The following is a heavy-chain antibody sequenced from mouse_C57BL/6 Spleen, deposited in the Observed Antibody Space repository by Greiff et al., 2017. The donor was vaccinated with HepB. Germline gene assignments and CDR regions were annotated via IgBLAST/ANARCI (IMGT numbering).Heavy chain of an antibody. CDR1: GYTFTDYY. V-gene: IGHV1-63*01. CDR3: ARSGGSRGAPDY. Sequence: QVQLQQSGAELVRPGASVKLSCKASGYTFTDYYINWVKQRPGHGLEWIGDIYPGGGYTNYNEKFKGKATLTADKSSSTAYMQFSSLTSEDSAIYYCARSGGSRGAPDYWGQGTTLTVSS. D-gene: IGHD1-1*01. J-gene: IGHJ2*01. CDR2: IYPGGGYT.